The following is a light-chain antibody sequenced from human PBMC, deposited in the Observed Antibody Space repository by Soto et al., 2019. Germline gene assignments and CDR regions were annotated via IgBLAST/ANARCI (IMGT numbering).Light chain of an antibody. CDR3: QQSYRTPVE. CDR1: EDINDW. V-gene: IGKV1-5*01. J-gene: IGKJ1*01. Sequence: DIQMTPSPSTLSASIGDRVTIPCRASEDINDWLAWYQQKPGNAPKFXIYDASTLQSGVPSRFSGSGSRTECTLTISSLQPDDVETDYCQQSYRTPVEFGQGTKVDIK. CDR2: DAS.